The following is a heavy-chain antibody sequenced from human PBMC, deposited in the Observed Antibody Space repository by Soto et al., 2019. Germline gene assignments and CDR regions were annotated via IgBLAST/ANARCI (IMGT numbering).Heavy chain of an antibody. CDR3: ARLAGSRTINDS. V-gene: IGHV3-7*01. Sequence: PGGSLRLSCAASGFTFSSHWMSWVRQAPGKGLEWVASIKPDGSDRYYVDPVKGRFTISRDNAQSSLYLQMNSLGVEDTAVFYCARLAGSRTINDSWGQGALVTVSS. CDR2: IKPDGSDR. J-gene: IGHJ4*02. CDR1: GFTFSSHW. D-gene: IGHD2-21*01.